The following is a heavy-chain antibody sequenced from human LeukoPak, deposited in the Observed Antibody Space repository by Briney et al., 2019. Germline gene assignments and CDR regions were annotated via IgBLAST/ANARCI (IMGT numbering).Heavy chain of an antibody. D-gene: IGHD2-21*02. V-gene: IGHV1-46*01. CDR2: INPSGGDT. Sequence: GASVKVSCKASGYILTSYNMHWVRQAPGQGLEWLGIINPSGGDTKYAQKFQGSVTLTRDKSTSTVYMELSSLTSDDTAVYYCARTYCAEDCSIRYFDYWGQGTLVTVSS. CDR1: GYILTSYN. CDR3: ARTYCAEDCSIRYFDY. J-gene: IGHJ4*02.